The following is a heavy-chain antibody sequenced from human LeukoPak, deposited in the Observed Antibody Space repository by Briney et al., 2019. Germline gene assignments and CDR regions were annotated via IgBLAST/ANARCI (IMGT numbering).Heavy chain of an antibody. Sequence: SETLSLTCTVFGGSISSSSYYWGWIRQPPGKGLEWIGSIYYSGSTYYNPSLKSRVTISVDTSKNQFSLKLSSVTAADTDVYYCASPNYYDSSGYYGNPWGQGTLVTVSS. CDR1: GGSISSSSYY. CDR2: IYYSGST. D-gene: IGHD3-22*01. J-gene: IGHJ5*02. CDR3: ASPNYYDSSGYYGNP. V-gene: IGHV4-39*01.